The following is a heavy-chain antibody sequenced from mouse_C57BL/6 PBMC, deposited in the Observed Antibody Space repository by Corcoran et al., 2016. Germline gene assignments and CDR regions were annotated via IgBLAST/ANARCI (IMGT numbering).Heavy chain of an antibody. J-gene: IGHJ2*01. D-gene: IGHD1-1*01. CDR2: INTYSGVP. CDR1: GYTFTTYG. V-gene: IGHV9-3*01. Sequence: QIQLVQSGPELKKPGETVKISCKASGYTFTTYGMSWVKQAPGKGLKWMGWINTYSGVPTYADDFKGRFAFSLETSASTAYLQINNLKNEDTATYFCARPLYYGSSFFDYWGQGTTLTVSS. CDR3: ARPLYYGSSFFDY.